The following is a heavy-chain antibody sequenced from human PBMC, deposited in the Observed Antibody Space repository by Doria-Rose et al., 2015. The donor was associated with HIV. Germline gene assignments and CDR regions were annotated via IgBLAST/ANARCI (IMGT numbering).Heavy chain of an antibody. V-gene: IGHV4-34*01. Sequence: QVQLQQWGAGLVKPSETLSLTCAVFGGSFSGYYWSWIRQPPGKGLEWIGDINHSESTNYKTSLKSRVTISLDTSKNLFSADTAVYYCARGLLRGGWNDVDYYYGMDVWGQGTTVTVSS. CDR2: INHSEST. J-gene: IGHJ6*02. D-gene: IGHD1-1*01. CDR1: GGSFSGYY. CDR3: ARGLLRGGWNDVDYYYGMDV.